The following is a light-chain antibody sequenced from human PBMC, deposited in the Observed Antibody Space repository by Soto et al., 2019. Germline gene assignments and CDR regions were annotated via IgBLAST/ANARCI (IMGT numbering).Light chain of an antibody. CDR3: QKYNSAPRGT. CDR1: PGISNY. J-gene: IGKJ3*01. CDR2: AAS. V-gene: IGKV1-27*01. Sequence: DIQMTQSPSSLSASVGDRVTITCRASPGISNYLAWYQQKPGKVPKLLIYAASTLQSGVPSRFSGSGSGTDFTLTISSLQPEDVATYYCQKYNSAPRGTFGPGTKVDIK.